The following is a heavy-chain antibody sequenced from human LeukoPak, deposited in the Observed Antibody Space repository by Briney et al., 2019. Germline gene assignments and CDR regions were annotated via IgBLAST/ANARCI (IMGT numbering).Heavy chain of an antibody. CDR2: IYTSGST. CDR1: GGSISSTSYD. Sequence: SQTLSLTCTVSGGSISSTSYDWYWIRQPAGKGLEWIGHIYTSGSTNYNPSLKSRVTISVDTSKNQFSLKLSSVTAADTAVYYCARVSGSSSTRYYYYYYYMDVWGKGTTVTVSS. J-gene: IGHJ6*03. CDR3: ARVSGSSSTRYYYYYYYMDV. V-gene: IGHV4-61*09. D-gene: IGHD6-6*01.